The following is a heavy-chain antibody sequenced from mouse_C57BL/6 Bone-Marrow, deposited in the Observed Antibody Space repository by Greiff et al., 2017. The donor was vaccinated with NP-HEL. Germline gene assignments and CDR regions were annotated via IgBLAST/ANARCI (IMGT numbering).Heavy chain of an antibody. D-gene: IGHD1-1*01. Sequence: VQLVESGPELVKPGASVKISCKASGYAFSSSWMNWVKQRPGKGLEWIGRIYPGDGDTNYNGKFKGKATLTADKSSSTAYMQLSSLTSEDSAVYFCADTTVVASYWYFDVWGTGTTVTVSS. CDR3: ADTTVVASYWYFDV. J-gene: IGHJ1*03. CDR1: GYAFSSSW. V-gene: IGHV1-82*01. CDR2: IYPGDGDT.